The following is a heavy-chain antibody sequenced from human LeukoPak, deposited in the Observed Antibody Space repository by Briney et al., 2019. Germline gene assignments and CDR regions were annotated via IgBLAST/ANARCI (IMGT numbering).Heavy chain of an antibody. J-gene: IGHJ4*02. CDR2: IREDGGHK. Sequence: PGGSLRLSCVASGFTLINHWLSWVRQPPGKGLEWVANIREDGGHKNYVDSVKGRFTISRDNAKNSLFLQMDSLRVDDTALYYCARDGRGGHNDFWGLGTLITVSS. V-gene: IGHV3-7*01. CDR1: GFTLINHW. D-gene: IGHD4-23*01. CDR3: ARDGRGGHNDF.